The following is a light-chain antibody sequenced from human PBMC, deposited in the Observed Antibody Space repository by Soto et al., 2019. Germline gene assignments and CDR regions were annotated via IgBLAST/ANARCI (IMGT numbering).Light chain of an antibody. J-gene: IGKJ2*01. Sequence: DIVMTQTRLSSPVTLGQPASISCRSSQGLVHSDGNTYLSWLQQRPGQPPGLLIYEISNRFSGVPDRFSGSGAGTDFTLKISRVEAEDVGIYYCMQATQFPYTFGQGTKLEIK. CDR1: QGLVHSDGNTY. CDR2: EIS. CDR3: MQATQFPYT. V-gene: IGKV2-24*01.